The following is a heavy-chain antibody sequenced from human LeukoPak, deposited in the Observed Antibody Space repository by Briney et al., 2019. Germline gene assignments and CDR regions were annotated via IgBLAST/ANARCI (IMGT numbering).Heavy chain of an antibody. Sequence: GGSLRLSCAASRFTFSSYSMNWVRQAPGKGLEWVSSISSSGSYIYYADSVKGRFTISRDNAKNSLYLQMNSLRAEDTAMYYCAKVSLNMVNDAFDIWGQGTMVSVSS. V-gene: IGHV3-21*01. CDR1: RFTFSSYS. CDR2: ISSSGSYI. J-gene: IGHJ3*02. CDR3: AKVSLNMVNDAFDI. D-gene: IGHD4/OR15-4a*01.